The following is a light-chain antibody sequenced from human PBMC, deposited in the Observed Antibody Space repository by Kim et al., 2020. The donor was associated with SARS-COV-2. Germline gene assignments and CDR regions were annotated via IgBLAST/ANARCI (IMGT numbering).Light chain of an antibody. V-gene: IGKV3-20*01. CDR2: GAS. CDR3: QQYGSSRT. J-gene: IGKJ1*01. Sequence: SLSPGEGATLSCRASHSVGISLAWYQQKPGQAPRLLIYGASSRATGIPDRFSGSGSGTDFTLTISRLEPEDFAVYYCQQYGSSRTFGQGTKVDIK. CDR1: HSVGIS.